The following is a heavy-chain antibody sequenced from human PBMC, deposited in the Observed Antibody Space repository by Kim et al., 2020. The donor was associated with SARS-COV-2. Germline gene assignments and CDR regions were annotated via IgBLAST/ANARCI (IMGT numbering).Heavy chain of an antibody. V-gene: IGHV4-34*01. CDR1: GGSFSGYY. CDR2: INHSGST. Sequence: SETLSLTCAVYGGSFSGYYWSWIRQPPGKGLEWIGEINHSGSTNYNPSLKSRVTISVDTSKNQFSLKLSSVTAADTAVYYCAMHYYGSGSYPGGLGMDVWGQGTTVTVSS. CDR3: AMHYYGSGSYPGGLGMDV. J-gene: IGHJ6*02. D-gene: IGHD3-10*01.